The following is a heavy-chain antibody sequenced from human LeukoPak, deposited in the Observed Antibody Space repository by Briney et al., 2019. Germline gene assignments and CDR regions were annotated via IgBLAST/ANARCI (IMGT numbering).Heavy chain of an antibody. Sequence: PGRSLRLSCAASGFTFSSYGMHWVRQAPGKGLEWVAVIWYDGSNKYYADSVKGRFTISRDNSKNTLYLQMNSLRAEDTAVYYCAGDSSIVGASYYYYYGMDVWGQGTTVTVSS. CDR3: AGDSSIVGASYYYYYGMDV. D-gene: IGHD1-26*01. CDR2: IWYDGSNK. V-gene: IGHV3-33*01. J-gene: IGHJ6*02. CDR1: GFTFSSYG.